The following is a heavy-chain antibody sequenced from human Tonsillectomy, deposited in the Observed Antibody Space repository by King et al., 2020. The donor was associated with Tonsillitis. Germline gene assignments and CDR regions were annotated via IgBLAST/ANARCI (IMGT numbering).Heavy chain of an antibody. CDR2: ISYDGSNK. V-gene: IGHV3-30*01. D-gene: IGHD3-22*01. CDR3: VRLYYYDSSGYQNDAFDI. J-gene: IGHJ3*02. CDR1: GFTFSTYA. Sequence: QLVQSGGGVVQPGRSLRLFCAASGFTFSTYAMHWVRQAPGKGLEWVAVISYDGSNKYYADSVKGRFTISRDNSKNTLYLQTNSLRAEDTAVYYCVRLYYYDSSGYQNDAFDIWGQGTMVTVSS.